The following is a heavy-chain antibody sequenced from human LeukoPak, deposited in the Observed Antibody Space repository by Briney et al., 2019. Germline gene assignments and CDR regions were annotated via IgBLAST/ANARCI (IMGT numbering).Heavy chain of an antibody. CDR3: ARDVRYSCGYYLRIFGY. J-gene: IGHJ4*02. V-gene: IGHV4-38-2*02. CDR1: GYSISSGYY. Sequence: PSETPSLTCTVSGYSISSGYYWGWIRQPPGKGLEWIGSIYHSGSTYYNPSLKSRVTISVDTSKNQFSLKLSSVTAADTAVYYFARDVRYSCGYYLRIFGYWGQGNLVTVSS. CDR2: IYHSGST. D-gene: IGHD3-3*01.